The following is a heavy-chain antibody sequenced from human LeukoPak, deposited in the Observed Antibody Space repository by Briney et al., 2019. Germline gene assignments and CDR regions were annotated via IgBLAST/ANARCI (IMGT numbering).Heavy chain of an antibody. D-gene: IGHD3-3*01. Sequence: GGSLRLSCVGSGFTFTTYWMSWVRQAPGKGLEWVANIKQDGSEKYYVDSVKGRFTISRDNAKNSLYLQMNSLRAEDTAVYYCARDQGTIFGVVRLYYFDYWGQGTLVTVSS. J-gene: IGHJ4*02. V-gene: IGHV3-7*01. CDR2: IKQDGSEK. CDR3: ARDQGTIFGVVRLYYFDY. CDR1: GFTFTTYW.